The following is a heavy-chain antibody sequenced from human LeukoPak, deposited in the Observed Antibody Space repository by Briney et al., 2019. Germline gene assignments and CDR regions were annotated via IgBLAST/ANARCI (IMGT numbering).Heavy chain of an antibody. CDR3: ARPSGNCGGDCYRLSY. CDR2: MNPNSGNT. CDR1: GYNFTSYD. Sequence: ASVKVSCKASGYNFTSYDINWVRQAPGQGLEWMGWMNPNSGNTGYAQKFQGRLTMTRNTSISTAYMELSSLTSEDTAVYYCARPSGNCGGDCYRLSYWGQGALVTISS. D-gene: IGHD2-21*02. V-gene: IGHV1-8*01. J-gene: IGHJ4*02.